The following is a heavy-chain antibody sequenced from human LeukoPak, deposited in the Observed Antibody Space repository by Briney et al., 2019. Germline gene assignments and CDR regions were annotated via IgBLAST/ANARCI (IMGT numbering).Heavy chain of an antibody. Sequence: SETLSLTCTVSGGSMSSSCWSWIRLSPGRGLEWIGSMYYSGSTNYNPSLRSRVTISIDTSKNQFSLKLRSVTAADTAVYYCAKSGSSFYDNLPGYDYWGQGTLVTVSS. CDR3: AKSGSSFYDNLPGYDY. CDR1: GGSMSSSC. V-gene: IGHV4-59*08. CDR2: MYYSGST. J-gene: IGHJ4*02. D-gene: IGHD3-9*01.